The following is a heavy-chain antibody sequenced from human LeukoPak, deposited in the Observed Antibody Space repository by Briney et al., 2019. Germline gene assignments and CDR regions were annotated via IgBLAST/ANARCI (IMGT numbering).Heavy chain of an antibody. CDR3: ARDVEGSWHFDY. CDR2: IYYSGST. Sequence: SQTLSLTCTVSGGSISSGDYYWSWIRQPPGKGLEWIGYIYYSGSTYYNPSLKSRVTISVDTSKNQFSLKLSSVTAADTAVYYCARDVEGSWHFDYWGQGTLVTVSS. CDR1: GGSISSGDYY. J-gene: IGHJ4*02. D-gene: IGHD6-13*01. V-gene: IGHV4-30-4*01.